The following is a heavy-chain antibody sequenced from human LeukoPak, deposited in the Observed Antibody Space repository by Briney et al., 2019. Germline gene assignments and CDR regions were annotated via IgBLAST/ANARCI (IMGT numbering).Heavy chain of an antibody. CDR1: GFTSGDYY. J-gene: IGHJ4*02. D-gene: IGHD3-10*01. CDR3: AKDVGTTGLLWFGELFYDHYFDY. CDR2: ISGSGGST. Sequence: PGGSLRLSCEVSGFTSGDYYMSWSRQAPGKGLEWVSAISGSGGSTYYADSVKGRFTISRDNSKNTLYLQMNSLRAEDTAVYYCAKDVGTTGLLWFGELFYDHYFDYWGQGTLVTVSS. V-gene: IGHV3-23*01.